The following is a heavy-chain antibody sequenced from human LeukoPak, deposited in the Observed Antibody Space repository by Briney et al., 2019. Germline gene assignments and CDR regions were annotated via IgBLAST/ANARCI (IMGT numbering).Heavy chain of an antibody. CDR3: ARYHCPNGVCWHFDY. CDR1: GGSISSSSYY. D-gene: IGHD2-8*01. CDR2: IYYSGST. Sequence: KPSETLSLTCSVSGGSISSSSYYWGWIRQSPGKGLEWIGSIYYSGSTYYNPSLKSRVTISVDTSKNQFSLKLSSVTAADTAVYYCARYHCPNGVCWHFDYWGRGTLVTVSS. J-gene: IGHJ4*02. V-gene: IGHV4-39*07.